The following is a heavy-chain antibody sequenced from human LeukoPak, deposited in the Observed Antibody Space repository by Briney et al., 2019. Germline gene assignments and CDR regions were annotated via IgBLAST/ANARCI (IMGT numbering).Heavy chain of an antibody. D-gene: IGHD5-24*01. CDR3: AKDVEMATVGVFDY. J-gene: IGHJ4*02. V-gene: IGHV3-66*01. CDR1: GFTVSSNY. Sequence: GGSLRLSCAASGFTVSSNYMSWVRQARGKGLEWVSVIYSGGSTYYADSVKGRFTISRDNSKNTLYLQMNSLRAEDTAVYYCAKDVEMATVGVFDYWGQGTLVTVSS. CDR2: IYSGGST.